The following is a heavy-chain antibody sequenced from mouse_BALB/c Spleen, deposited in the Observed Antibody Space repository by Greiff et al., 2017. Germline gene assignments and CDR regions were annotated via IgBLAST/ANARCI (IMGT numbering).Heavy chain of an antibody. V-gene: IGHV5-17*02. D-gene: IGHD2-1*01. CDR1: GFSFSSFG. Sequence: EVQLVESGGGLVQPGGSRKLSCAASGFSFSSFGMHWVRQAPEKGLEWVAYISSDSSTIYYADTVKGRSTISRDNPKNTLFLQMTSLRSEDTAKYYCARNGNYREYAMDYWGQGTSVTVSS. CDR2: ISSDSSTI. CDR3: ARNGNYREYAMDY. J-gene: IGHJ4*01.